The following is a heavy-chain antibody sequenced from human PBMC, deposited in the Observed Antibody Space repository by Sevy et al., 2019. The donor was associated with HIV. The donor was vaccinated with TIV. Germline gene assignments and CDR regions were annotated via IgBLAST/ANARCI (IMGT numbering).Heavy chain of an antibody. V-gene: IGHV3-11*01. CDR2: ISSTSGSDI. CDR1: GFIFSDYY. Sequence: GGSLRFSCAASGFIFSDYYMNWIRQAPGKGLEWVSYISSTSGSDIYYADSVKGRFTISRDNAKNSLYLQMNSLRAEDTAVYYCAREAIVSPDAFDIWGQGTMVTVSS. J-gene: IGHJ3*02. D-gene: IGHD2-15*01. CDR3: AREAIVSPDAFDI.